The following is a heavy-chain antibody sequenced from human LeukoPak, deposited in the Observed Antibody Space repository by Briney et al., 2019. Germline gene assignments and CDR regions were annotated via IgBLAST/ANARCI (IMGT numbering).Heavy chain of an antibody. D-gene: IGHD3-22*01. J-gene: IGHJ4*02. CDR1: GFTFSSFE. Sequence: GWSLRLSCAASGFTFSSFEFHWVRQAPGRGLEWVSSISSSGSTIYYADSLQGRFTISRDNAKNSLYLQMNSLRAEDTAVYYCARKLPNYFDSSGYSISLDFWGQGTLVTVSS. CDR2: ISSSGSTI. V-gene: IGHV3-48*03. CDR3: ARKLPNYFDSSGYSISLDF.